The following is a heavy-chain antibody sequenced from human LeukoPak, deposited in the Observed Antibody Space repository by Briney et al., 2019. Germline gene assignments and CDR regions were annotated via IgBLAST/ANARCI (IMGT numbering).Heavy chain of an antibody. D-gene: IGHD5-18*01. CDR1: GFTFSSYS. J-gene: IGHJ6*03. CDR3: AIKAIPLYYYYMDV. CDR2: ISSSSSYI. V-gene: IGHV3-21*01. Sequence: GGSLRLSCAASGFTFSSYSMNWVRQAPGKGLEWVSSISSSSSYIYYADSVKGRFTISRDNAKNSLYLQMNSLRAEDTAVYYCAIKAIPLYYYYMDVWGKGTTVTVSS.